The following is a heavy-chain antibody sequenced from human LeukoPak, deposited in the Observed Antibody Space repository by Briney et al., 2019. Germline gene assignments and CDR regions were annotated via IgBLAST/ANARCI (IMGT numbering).Heavy chain of an antibody. Sequence: GGSLRLSCAASGFTFSSYAMSWVRQAPGKGLEWVSAISGSGGSTYYADSVKGRFTISRDNSKNTLYLQMNSLRAEDTAVYYCATEVLWFGGLLDHYFDYWGQGTLVTVSS. J-gene: IGHJ4*02. D-gene: IGHD3-10*01. CDR1: GFTFSSYA. CDR2: ISGSGGST. V-gene: IGHV3-23*01. CDR3: ATEVLWFGGLLDHYFDY.